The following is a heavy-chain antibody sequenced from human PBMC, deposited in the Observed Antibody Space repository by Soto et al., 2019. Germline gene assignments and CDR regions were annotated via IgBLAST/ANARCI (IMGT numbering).Heavy chain of an antibody. V-gene: IGHV3-30-3*01. CDR3: AILSSYIHSGGYYNRHDAFDI. CDR1: GFTFSSYA. D-gene: IGHD3-22*01. J-gene: IGHJ3*02. CDR2: ISYDGSNK. Sequence: GGSLRLSCAATGFTFSSYAMHWVRQAPGKGLEWVAVISYDGSNKYYADSVKGRFTISRDNSKNTLYLQMNSLRAEDTAVYYCAILSSYIHSGGYYNRHDAFDIWGQGAMVTVSS.